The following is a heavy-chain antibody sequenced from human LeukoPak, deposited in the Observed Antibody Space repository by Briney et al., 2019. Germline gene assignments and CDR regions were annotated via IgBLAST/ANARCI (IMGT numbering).Heavy chain of an antibody. CDR1: GFTFSSYA. Sequence: QAGGSLRLSCAASGFTFSSYAMSWVRQAPGKGVEGVSAISGSRGSTYYADSVEGRFTISRDNSKNTLYLQMNSLRAEDTAVYYCAKEQAYYYDSSGYYPQKYYFDYWGQGTLVTVAS. J-gene: IGHJ4*02. CDR3: AKEQAYYYDSSGYYPQKYYFDY. CDR2: ISGSRGST. D-gene: IGHD3-22*01. V-gene: IGHV3-23*01.